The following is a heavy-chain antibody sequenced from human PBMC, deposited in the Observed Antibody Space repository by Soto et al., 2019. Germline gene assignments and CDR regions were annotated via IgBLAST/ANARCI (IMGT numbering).Heavy chain of an antibody. CDR3: ARPNLGYCSGGSCYKYYFDY. V-gene: IGHV3-7*01. Sequence: GGSLRLSCAASGFTFSSYWMSWVRQAPGKGLEWVANIKQDGSEKYYVDSVKGRFTISRDNAKNSLYLQMNSLRAEDTAVYYCARPNLGYCSGGSCYKYYFDYWGQGTLVTVSS. J-gene: IGHJ4*02. CDR1: GFTFSSYW. CDR2: IKQDGSEK. D-gene: IGHD2-15*01.